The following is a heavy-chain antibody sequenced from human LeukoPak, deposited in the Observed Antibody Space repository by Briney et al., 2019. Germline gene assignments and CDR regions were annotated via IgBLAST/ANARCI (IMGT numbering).Heavy chain of an antibody. J-gene: IGHJ6*03. Sequence: ASVKVSCKASGYTFTSYDINWVRQATGQGLEWMGWMNPNSGDTNYAQKFQGRVTMTRDTSISTAYMELSWLRSDDTAVYYCAVNYVYGDHAHRNPGAYYYMDVWGKGTTVTVSS. D-gene: IGHD4/OR15-4a*01. CDR3: AVNYVYGDHAHRNPGAYYYMDV. V-gene: IGHV1-2*02. CDR2: MNPNSGDT. CDR1: GYTFTSYD.